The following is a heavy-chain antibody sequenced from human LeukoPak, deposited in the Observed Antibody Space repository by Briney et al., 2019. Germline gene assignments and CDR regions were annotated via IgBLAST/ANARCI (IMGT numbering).Heavy chain of an antibody. Sequence: GESLKISCKGSGSSFTSYWIGWVRQMPGKGLEWMGIIYPGDSDTRYSPSFQGQVTISADKSISTAYLQWSSLKASDTAMYYCARHQREQWLVPPGAFDIWGQGTMVTVSS. CDR2: IYPGDSDT. J-gene: IGHJ3*02. CDR3: ARHQREQWLVPPGAFDI. CDR1: GSSFTSYW. D-gene: IGHD6-19*01. V-gene: IGHV5-51*01.